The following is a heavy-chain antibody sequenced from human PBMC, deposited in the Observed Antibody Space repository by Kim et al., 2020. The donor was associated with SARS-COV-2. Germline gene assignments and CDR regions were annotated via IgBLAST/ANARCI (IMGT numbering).Heavy chain of an antibody. CDR2: INAGNGNT. J-gene: IGHJ6*02. D-gene: IGHD5-12*01. Sequence: ASVKVSCKASGYTFTSYAMHWVRQAPGQRLEWMGWINAGNGNTKYSQKFQGRVTITRDTSASTAYMELSSLRSEDTAVYYCARVRRSGYDAYYYYGMDVWGQGTTVTVSS. V-gene: IGHV1-3*01. CDR3: ARVRRSGYDAYYYYGMDV. CDR1: GYTFTSYA.